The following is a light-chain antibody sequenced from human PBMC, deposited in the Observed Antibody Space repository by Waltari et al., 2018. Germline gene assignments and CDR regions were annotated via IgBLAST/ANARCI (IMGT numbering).Light chain of an antibody. J-gene: IGLJ1*01. CDR1: SSNVGRDT. CDR3: VAWDDSLSGYV. Sequence: QSVLTQPPSASATPGQRVTIPCSGSSSNVGRDTVYWFQQLPGTAPTLLIYNDHQRPSGVPDRFSGSKSGTSASLAISGLRSEDEADYYCVAWDDSLSGYVFGTGTKVTVL. V-gene: IGLV1-47*02. CDR2: NDH.